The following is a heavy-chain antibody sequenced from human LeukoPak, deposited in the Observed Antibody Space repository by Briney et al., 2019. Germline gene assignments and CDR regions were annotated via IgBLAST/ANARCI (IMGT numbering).Heavy chain of an antibody. D-gene: IGHD3-3*01. Sequence: GGSLRLSCAASGFTFSSYSMNWVRQAPGKWLEWVSSISSSSSYIYYADSVKGRFTISRDNAKNSLYLQMNSLRAEDTAVYYCARDRDDFWSGYMNWFDPWGQGTLVTVSS. CDR2: ISSSSSYI. CDR3: ARDRDDFWSGYMNWFDP. CDR1: GFTFSSYS. J-gene: IGHJ5*02. V-gene: IGHV3-21*01.